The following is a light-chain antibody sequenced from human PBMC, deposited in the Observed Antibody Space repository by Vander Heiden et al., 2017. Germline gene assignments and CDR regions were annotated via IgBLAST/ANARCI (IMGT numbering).Light chain of an antibody. Sequence: EIVLTQSPGTLSLSPGARATLPCRASQSVSSSYLAWYQQKPGQAPRLLIYGASSRATGIPDRFSGSWSGTDFTLTISRLEPEDFAVYYCQQYGSSPPWTFGQGTKVEIK. CDR3: QQYGSSPPWT. V-gene: IGKV3-20*01. CDR2: GAS. J-gene: IGKJ1*01. CDR1: QSVSSSY.